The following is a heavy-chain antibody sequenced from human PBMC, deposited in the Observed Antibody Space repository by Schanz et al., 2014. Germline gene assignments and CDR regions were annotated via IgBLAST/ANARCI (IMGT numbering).Heavy chain of an antibody. CDR2: IRSDNNYI. V-gene: IGHV3-21*01. CDR3: VREDMVRGIRAFDI. D-gene: IGHD3-10*01. CDR1: GFPFSTYS. J-gene: IGHJ3*02. Sequence: EVQLVESGGGLVKPGGSLRLSCVASGFPFSTYSIHWVRQAPGKGLEWVSYIRSDNNYIYYADSVKGRFTISRDNVKTSLFLQMNSLTAEDTAVYYCVREDMVRGIRAFDIWGQGTMVTVSS.